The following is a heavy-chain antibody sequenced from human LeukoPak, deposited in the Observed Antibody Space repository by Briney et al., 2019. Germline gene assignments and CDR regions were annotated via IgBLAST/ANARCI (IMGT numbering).Heavy chain of an antibody. V-gene: IGHV1-18*01. CDR3: ARDRCSSTSCYGPGGY. CDR2: ISAYNGNI. Sequence: ASVKVSCKASGYTFTSYGISWVRQAPGQGLEWMGWISAYNGNINYAQKLQGRVTMTTDTSTSTAYMELRSLRSDDTAVYYCARDRCSSTSCYGPGGYWGQGTLVTVSS. CDR1: GYTFTSYG. D-gene: IGHD2-2*01. J-gene: IGHJ4*02.